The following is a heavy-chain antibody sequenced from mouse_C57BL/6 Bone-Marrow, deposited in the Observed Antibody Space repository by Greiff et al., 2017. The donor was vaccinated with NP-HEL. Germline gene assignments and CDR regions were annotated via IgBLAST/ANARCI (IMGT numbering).Heavy chain of an antibody. CDR2: IWSGGST. Sequence: VKVVESGPGLVQPSQSLSITCTVSGFSLTSYGVHWVRQSPGKGLEWLGVIWSGGSTDYNAAFISRLSISKDNSKSQVFFKMNSLQADDTAIYYCARTHYYGSSYYAMDYWGQGTSVTVSS. D-gene: IGHD1-1*01. CDR3: ARTHYYGSSYYAMDY. J-gene: IGHJ4*01. CDR1: GFSLTSYG. V-gene: IGHV2-2*01.